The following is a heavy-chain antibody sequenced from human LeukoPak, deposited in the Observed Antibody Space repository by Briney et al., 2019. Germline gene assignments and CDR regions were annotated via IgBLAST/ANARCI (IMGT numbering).Heavy chain of an antibody. J-gene: IGHJ6*02. V-gene: IGHV5-10-1*01. D-gene: IGHD2-2*01. CDR3: ARRGRCSSTSCYGAPYYYYGMDV. CDR2: IDPSDSYT. CDR1: GYSFTSYW. Sequence: GASLKISCKGSGYSFTSYWISWVRPMPGKGLEWMGRIDPSDSYTNYSPSFQGHVTISADKSISTAYLQWSSLKASDTAMYYCARRGRCSSTSCYGAPYYYYGMDVWGQETTVTVSS.